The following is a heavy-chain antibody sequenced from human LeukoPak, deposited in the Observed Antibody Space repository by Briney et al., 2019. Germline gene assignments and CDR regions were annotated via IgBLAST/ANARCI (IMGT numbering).Heavy chain of an antibody. V-gene: IGHV4-4*07. CDR3: ARVWSRSKEFYYYYMDV. J-gene: IGHJ6*03. D-gene: IGHD1-26*01. Sequence: PSETLSLTCTVSGGSISSYYWSWIRQPAGKGLEWIGRIYTSGSTNYNPSLKRRVTISVDTSKNQFSLKLSSVTAADTAAYYCARVWSRSKEFYYYYMDVWGKGTTVTVSS. CDR1: GGSISSYY. CDR2: IYTSGST.